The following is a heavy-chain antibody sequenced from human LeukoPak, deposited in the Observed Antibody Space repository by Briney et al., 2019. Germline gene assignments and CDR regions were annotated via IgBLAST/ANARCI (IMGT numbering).Heavy chain of an antibody. CDR2: IIPIFGTA. V-gene: IGHV1-69*05. Sequence: SVKVSCKASGGTFSSYAISWVRQAPGQRLEWMGGIIPIFGTANYAQKFQGRVTITTDKSTSTAYMELSSLRSEDTAVYYCAIGLSGSGWYHPPQDYWGQGTLVTVSS. D-gene: IGHD6-19*01. CDR3: AIGLSGSGWYHPPQDY. CDR1: GGTFSSYA. J-gene: IGHJ4*02.